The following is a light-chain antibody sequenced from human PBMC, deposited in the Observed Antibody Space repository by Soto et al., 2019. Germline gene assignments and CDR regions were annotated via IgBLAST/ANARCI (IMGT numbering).Light chain of an antibody. CDR3: CSYAGSRTLDVV. Sequence: QSVLTQPASVSGSPGRSITISCTGTSSNVGSYDLVSWYQQHPGKAPKVMIYEGSKRPSGVSNRFSGSKSGNTASLTISGLQAEDEADYYCCSYAGSRTLDVVFGGGTKVTAL. CDR2: EGS. CDR1: SSNVGSYDL. V-gene: IGLV2-23*03. J-gene: IGLJ2*01.